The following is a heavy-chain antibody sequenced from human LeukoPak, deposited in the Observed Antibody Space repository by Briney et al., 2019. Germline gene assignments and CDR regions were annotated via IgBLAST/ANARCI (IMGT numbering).Heavy chain of an antibody. D-gene: IGHD5-12*01. CDR2: IVVGSGNT. Sequence: SVKVSCKASGFTFTSSAVQWVREARGQRLEWIGWIVVGSGNTNYAQKFQERVTITRDMSTSTAYMELSSLRSEDTAVYYCAAGGYDYYYYYGMDVWGQGTTVTVSS. CDR1: GFTFTSSA. CDR3: AAGGYDYYYYYGMDV. J-gene: IGHJ6*02. V-gene: IGHV1-58*01.